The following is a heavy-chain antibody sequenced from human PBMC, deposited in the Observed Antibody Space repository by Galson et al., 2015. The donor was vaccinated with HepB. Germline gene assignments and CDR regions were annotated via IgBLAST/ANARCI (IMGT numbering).Heavy chain of an antibody. Sequence: SLRLSCAASGFTFSSSVMHWVRQAPGKGLEHVSGISSDWGSTYYADSVTGRFTISRDNSKNTMYLQMSSLRAEDTAVYYCVKSGALTGHEFDYWGQGTLVTVSS. CDR1: GFTFSSSV. CDR2: ISSDWGST. J-gene: IGHJ4*02. D-gene: IGHD3-9*01. V-gene: IGHV3-64D*06. CDR3: VKSGALTGHEFDY.